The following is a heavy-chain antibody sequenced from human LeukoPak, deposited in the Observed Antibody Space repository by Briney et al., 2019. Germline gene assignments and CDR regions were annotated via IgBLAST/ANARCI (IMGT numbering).Heavy chain of an antibody. CDR3: AKNLGRQLGGFDY. CDR2: ISWNSGSI. D-gene: IGHD6-6*01. CDR1: GFTFDDYA. J-gene: IGHJ4*02. V-gene: IGHV3-9*01. Sequence: GRSLRLSCRGSGFTFDDYAMHWVRQAPGKGLEWVSGISWNSGSIGYADSVKGRFTISRDNAKNSLYLQMNSLRAEDTALYYCAKNLGRQLGGFDYWGQGTLVTVSS.